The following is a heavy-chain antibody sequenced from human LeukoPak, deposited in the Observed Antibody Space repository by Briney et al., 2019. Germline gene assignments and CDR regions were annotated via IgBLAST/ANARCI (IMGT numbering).Heavy chain of an antibody. CDR1: GYTFTDYY. D-gene: IGHD1-26*01. CDR3: ARDLGATTGAPWYYFDN. CDR2: INPNTGGT. Sequence: ASVKVSCKASGYTFTDYYFHWGRHVPGQGLECMGWINPNTGGTNYPQKFQGRVNMTRDTAISTAYMELTSLRSDDTAVYYCARDLGATTGAPWYYFDNWGQGTLVTVPS. J-gene: IGHJ4*01. V-gene: IGHV1-2*02.